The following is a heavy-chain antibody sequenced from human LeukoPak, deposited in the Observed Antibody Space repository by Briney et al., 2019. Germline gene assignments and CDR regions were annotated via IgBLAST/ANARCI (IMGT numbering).Heavy chain of an antibody. CDR1: GFTFSAYR. Sequence: GGSLRLSCEASGFTFSAYRMQWARQAPGKGLECISYISRTGSSIYYANSVKGRFTISRDNAKNSLYLQMNSLRAEDTAVYYCARGEQQLVRFRSPRFYMDVWGKGTTVTVSS. CDR3: ARGEQQLVRFRSPRFYMDV. D-gene: IGHD6-13*01. V-gene: IGHV3-48*01. CDR2: ISRTGSSI. J-gene: IGHJ6*03.